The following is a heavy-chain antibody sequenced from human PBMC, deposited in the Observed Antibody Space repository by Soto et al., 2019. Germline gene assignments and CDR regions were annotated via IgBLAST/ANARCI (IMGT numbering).Heavy chain of an antibody. J-gene: IGHJ4*02. D-gene: IGHD3-3*01. V-gene: IGHV4-59*08. CDR2: IYYGGST. Sequence: SETLRLRYTVSDGYIIDHYWSWIRQHTGKGLEWVGYIYYGGSTSYNPSLKSRVTISLETSKSQFSLRLSSATAADTAVYYCGRSASRGVYEFRGQGT. CDR1: DGYIIDHY. CDR3: GRSASRGVYEF.